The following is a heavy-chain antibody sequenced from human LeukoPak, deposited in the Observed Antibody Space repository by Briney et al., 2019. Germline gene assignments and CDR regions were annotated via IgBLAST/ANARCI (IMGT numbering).Heavy chain of an antibody. CDR2: ITDDGYNT. CDR3: AKDLSYTSGASDH. J-gene: IGHJ4*02. D-gene: IGHD6-19*01. V-gene: IGHV3-23*01. Sequence: PGGSLRLSCAASGFTFSAFAMTWVRQAPGKGLEWVSTITDDGYNTYFADSVKGRITFSRDNSKNTLSLQLRSLRAEDTAVYYCAKDLSYTSGASDHWGQGTLVTVSS. CDR1: GFTFSAFA.